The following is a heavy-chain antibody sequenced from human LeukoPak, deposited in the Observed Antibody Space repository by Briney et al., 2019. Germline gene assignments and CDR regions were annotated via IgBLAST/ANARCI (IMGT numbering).Heavy chain of an antibody. D-gene: IGHD5-12*01. J-gene: IGHJ4*02. CDR1: GFTFSSYG. Sequence: GGSLRLSCAASGFTFSSYGMHWVHQAPGKGLEWVAVISYDGSNKYYADSVKGRFTISRDNSKNTLYLQMNSLRAEDTAVYYCAKGGGYSGYDYYFDYWGQGTLVTVSS. V-gene: IGHV3-30*18. CDR3: AKGGGYSGYDYYFDY. CDR2: ISYDGSNK.